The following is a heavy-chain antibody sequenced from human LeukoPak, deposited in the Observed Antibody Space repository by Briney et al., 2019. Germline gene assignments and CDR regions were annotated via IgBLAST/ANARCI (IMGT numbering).Heavy chain of an antibody. CDR1: GNTFSSYV. J-gene: IGHJ4*02. V-gene: IGHV1-3*04. Sequence: GASVKVSCKASGNTFSSYVLHWVRQAPGQRLEWMGWINTGNDNTKYSQKFQGRVTITSDTSASTDYMELSSLRSDDTAVYYCARKQTSLPLDFWGQGTLVTVSS. D-gene: IGHD6-13*01. CDR2: INTGNDNT. CDR3: ARKQTSLPLDF.